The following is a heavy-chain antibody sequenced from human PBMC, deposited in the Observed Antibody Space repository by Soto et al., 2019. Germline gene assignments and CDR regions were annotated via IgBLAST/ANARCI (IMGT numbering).Heavy chain of an antibody. CDR3: ARGPHGSVSYYNVAEYFQH. J-gene: IGHJ1*01. Sequence: QVQLVQSGAEVKKPGFSVKVSCKASGGTFSSYAISWVRQAPGQGLEWMGGIIPIFGTANYAQKFQGRVKITTDKSTSTAYMELSSLRSADTAVYYCARGPHGSVSYYNVAEYFQHWGQGTLVTVSS. V-gene: IGHV1-69*06. D-gene: IGHD3-10*01. CDR1: GGTFSSYA. CDR2: IIPIFGTA.